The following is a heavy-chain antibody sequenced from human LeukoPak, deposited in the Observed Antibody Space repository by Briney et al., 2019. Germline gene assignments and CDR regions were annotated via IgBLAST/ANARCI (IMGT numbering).Heavy chain of an antibody. Sequence: GGSLKLSCAASGFTFKSYAMSWVRQAPGKGLEWVSGISGSGDSAYYADSVKGRFTISRDNSKNTLYLQMNSLRAEDTAVFYCAKVGYSGSYYYYYGMDVWGQGTTVTVSS. CDR1: GFTFKSYA. D-gene: IGHD1-26*01. CDR3: AKVGYSGSYYYYYGMDV. CDR2: ISGSGDSA. V-gene: IGHV3-23*01. J-gene: IGHJ6*02.